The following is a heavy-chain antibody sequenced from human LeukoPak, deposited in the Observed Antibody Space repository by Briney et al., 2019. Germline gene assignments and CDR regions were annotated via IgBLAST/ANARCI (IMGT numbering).Heavy chain of an antibody. D-gene: IGHD3-22*01. CDR3: ARALRYDSSGPTDAFDI. V-gene: IGHV3-13*01. J-gene: IGHJ3*02. CDR1: GFTFSSYD. Sequence: PGGSLRLSCAASGFTFSSYDMHWVRQATGKGLEWVSAIGTAGDTYYPGSVKGRFTISRENAKNSLYLHMNSLRAGDTAVYYCARALRYDSSGPTDAFDIWGQGTMVTVSS. CDR2: IGTAGDT.